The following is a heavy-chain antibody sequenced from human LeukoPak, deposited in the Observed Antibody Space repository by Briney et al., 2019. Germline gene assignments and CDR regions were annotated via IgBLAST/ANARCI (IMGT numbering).Heavy chain of an antibody. Sequence: GGSLRLSCAASGFTFSTYSMNWVRQAPGKGLEWVSTISSTGDTTHHADSVKGRFTISRDNAQNSLYLQMNNLRADDTAVYYCATLSVASSDVDHWGQGTLVTVSS. D-gene: IGHD6-19*01. CDR1: GFTFSTYS. V-gene: IGHV3-48*04. J-gene: IGHJ5*02. CDR3: ATLSVASSDVDH. CDR2: ISSTGDTT.